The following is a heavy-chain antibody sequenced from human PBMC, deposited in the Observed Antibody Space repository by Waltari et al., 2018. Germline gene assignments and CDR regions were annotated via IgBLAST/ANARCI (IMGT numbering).Heavy chain of an antibody. CDR1: GFTFSSYT. D-gene: IGHD2-2*01. Sequence: QVQLVESGGGVVQPGRSLRLSCAASGFTFSSYTIHWVRQAPGKGLEWVAVISYDGSNKYYADSVKGRFTISRDNSKNTLYLQMNSLRPEDTAVYYCARDQRYCNNTRCYTFDYWGQGTLVTIPS. V-gene: IGHV3-30-3*01. J-gene: IGHJ4*02. CDR2: ISYDGSNK. CDR3: ARDQRYCNNTRCYTFDY.